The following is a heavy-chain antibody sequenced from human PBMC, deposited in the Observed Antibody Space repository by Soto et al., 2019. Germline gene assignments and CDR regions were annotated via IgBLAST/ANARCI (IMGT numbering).Heavy chain of an antibody. V-gene: IGHV3-9*01. CDR2: ISWDSGRI. J-gene: IGHJ6*02. D-gene: IGHD1-26*01. CDR3: AKASLWGGAGYNSYYYNAMDV. Sequence: EMQLVESGGGLVQPGRSLRLSCAASGFTFDDYAMYWVRQGPGKGLEWVSGISWDSGRIGYADSVKGRFTISRDNAKNSLYLQMNSLRPEDTALYYCAKASLWGGAGYNSYYYNAMDVWGQGTTVTVSS. CDR1: GFTFDDYA.